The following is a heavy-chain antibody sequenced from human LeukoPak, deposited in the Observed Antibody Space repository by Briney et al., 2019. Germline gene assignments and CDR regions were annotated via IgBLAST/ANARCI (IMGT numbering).Heavy chain of an antibody. J-gene: IGHJ4*02. D-gene: IGHD5-12*01. CDR1: GGSFSSSSYY. V-gene: IGHV4-39*07. Sequence: SETLSLTCTVSGGSFSSSSYYWVWLRQPPGQGLEWIGSIYYSGSTYYNPSLKRRVTISVNTSKNQFSLKLSAVTAADTAVYYCARDYGGYRFDFWGQGSLVSVSS. CDR3: ARDYGGYRFDF. CDR2: IYYSGST.